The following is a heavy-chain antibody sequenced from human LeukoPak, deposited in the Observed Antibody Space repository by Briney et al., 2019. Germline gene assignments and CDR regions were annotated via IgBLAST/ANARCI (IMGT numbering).Heavy chain of an antibody. CDR1: GGTFSSYA. D-gene: IGHD2-15*01. V-gene: IGHV1-69*13. Sequence: SVKVSCKASGGTFSSYAISWVRQAPGQGLEWMGGIIPIFGTANYAQKFQGRVTITADESTSTAYMVLSSLRSEDTAVYYCASGVATTLPFDYWGQGTLVTVSS. CDR2: IIPIFGTA. CDR3: ASGVATTLPFDY. J-gene: IGHJ4*02.